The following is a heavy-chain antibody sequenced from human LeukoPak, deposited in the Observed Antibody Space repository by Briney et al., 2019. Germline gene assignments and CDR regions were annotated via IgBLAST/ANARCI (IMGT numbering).Heavy chain of an antibody. CDR1: GYTFTGHY. CDR2: ISPNGGGT. Sequence: ASVKVSCKASGYTFTGHYMHWVRQAPGQGLEWMGWISPNGGGTSYAQKFQDRVTMTRDTSISTAYMELSRLRSDDTAVYFCARPYGDYTDYFFDYWGQGTLVTVSS. CDR3: ARPYGDYTDYFFDY. J-gene: IGHJ4*02. D-gene: IGHD4-17*01. V-gene: IGHV1-2*02.